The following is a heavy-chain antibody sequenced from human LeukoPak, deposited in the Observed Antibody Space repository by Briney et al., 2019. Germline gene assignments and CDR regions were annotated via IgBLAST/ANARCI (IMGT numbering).Heavy chain of an antibody. V-gene: IGHV4-59*01. J-gene: IGHJ4*02. Sequence: PSETLSLTCTVSGGSISSYYWSWIRQPPGKGLEWIGYIYYNGSTNYNPSLKSRVTISVDTSKNQFSLKLSSVTAADTAVYYCGGHYYDTDYWGQGTLVTVSS. CDR1: GGSISSYY. CDR2: IYYNGST. D-gene: IGHD3-22*01. CDR3: GGHYYDTDY.